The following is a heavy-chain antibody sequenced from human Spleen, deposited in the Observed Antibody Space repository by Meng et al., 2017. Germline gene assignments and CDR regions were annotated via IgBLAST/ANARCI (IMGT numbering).Heavy chain of an antibody. J-gene: IGHJ4*01. CDR3: ARGYRSKWWYFDY. CDR2: VYHDGST. V-gene: IGHV4-34*01. CDR1: GGSFSDYY. D-gene: IGHD2-15*01. Sequence: QGQIQQWGDGLLKPSETLSLTCVVSGGSFSDYYWSWIRQPPGKGLEWIGEVYHDGSTGYNPSLKSRVTISVDRSNNQFSLRLTSVTAADTAIYYCARGYRSKWWYFDYWGHGTLVTVSS.